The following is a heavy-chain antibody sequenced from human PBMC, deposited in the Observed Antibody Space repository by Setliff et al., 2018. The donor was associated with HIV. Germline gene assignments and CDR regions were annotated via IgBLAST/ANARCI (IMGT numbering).Heavy chain of an antibody. CDR2: IWFDGNKK. D-gene: IGHD6-13*01. Sequence: GGSLRLSCAASGFRFRSYGMHWVRQAPGKGLEWVAIIWFDGNKKYYADSVKGRFTISRDNSKNTLFLQMNSLRPEDTAVYYCARVQQQLLQEDDYFDYWGQGTLVTVSS. V-gene: IGHV3-33*08. CDR3: ARVQQQLLQEDDYFDY. J-gene: IGHJ4*02. CDR1: GFRFRSYG.